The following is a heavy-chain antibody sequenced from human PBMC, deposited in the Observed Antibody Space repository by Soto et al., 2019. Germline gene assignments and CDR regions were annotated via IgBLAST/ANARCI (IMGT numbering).Heavy chain of an antibody. D-gene: IGHD3-22*01. CDR2: ISGSGGST. Sequence: GGSLRLSCAASGFTFSSYAMSWVRQAPGKGLEWVSAISGSGGSTYYADSVKGRFTISRDNSKNTLYLQMNSLRAEDTAVYYCAKDGLDYYDSSGYYHFEYWGQGTLVTVSS. CDR3: AKDGLDYYDSSGYYHFEY. CDR1: GFTFSSYA. J-gene: IGHJ4*02. V-gene: IGHV3-23*01.